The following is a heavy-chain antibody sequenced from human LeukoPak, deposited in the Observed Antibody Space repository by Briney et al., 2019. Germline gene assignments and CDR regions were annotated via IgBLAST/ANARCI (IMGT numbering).Heavy chain of an antibody. V-gene: IGHV3-21*01. Sequence: GGSLRLSCAASGFTFSSYSMNWVRQAPGKGLEWVSSISSSSSYIYYADSVKGRFTISRDNAKNTLYLQMNSLRAEDTAVYYCSRARGDCRYFDYWGQGTLVTVSS. CDR3: SRARGDCRYFDY. D-gene: IGHD2-21*02. J-gene: IGHJ4*02. CDR1: GFTFSSYS. CDR2: ISSSSSYI.